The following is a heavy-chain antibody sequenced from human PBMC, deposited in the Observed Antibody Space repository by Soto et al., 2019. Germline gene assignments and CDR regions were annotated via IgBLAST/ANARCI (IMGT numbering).Heavy chain of an antibody. CDR2: IYYSGST. Sequence: PSETLSLTCTVSGGSISSGGYYWSWIRQHPGKGLEWIGHIYYSGSTYYNPSLKSRVTISVDTSKNQFSLKLSSVTAADTAVYYCARGLRITIFGVVPRGFDPWGQGTLVTVSS. J-gene: IGHJ5*02. V-gene: IGHV4-31*03. D-gene: IGHD3-3*01. CDR1: GGSISSGGYY. CDR3: ARGLRITIFGVVPRGFDP.